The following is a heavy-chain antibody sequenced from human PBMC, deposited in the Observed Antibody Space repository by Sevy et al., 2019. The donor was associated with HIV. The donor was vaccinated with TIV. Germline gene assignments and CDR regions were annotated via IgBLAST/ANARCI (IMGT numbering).Heavy chain of an antibody. D-gene: IGHD5-12*01. Sequence: SDTLSLTCTVSGGSISAYYWSWIRQPPGKGLEYIGDIYYTGSTYYNPSLKSRVTISVDTSKNQFSLKLRSVTAVDTAVYYCARAPPVRSGDDSLNWLDPWGQGILVTVSS. CDR3: ARAPPVRSGDDSLNWLDP. J-gene: IGHJ5*02. CDR1: GGSISAYY. CDR2: IYYTGST. V-gene: IGHV4-59*07.